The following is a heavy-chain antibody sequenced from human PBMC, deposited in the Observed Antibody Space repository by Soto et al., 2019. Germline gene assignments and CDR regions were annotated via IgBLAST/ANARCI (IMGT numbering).Heavy chain of an antibody. V-gene: IGHV3-23*01. J-gene: IGHJ4*01. CDR3: AKGPEYDILTGCDY. Sequence: EVQLLESGGGFVQPGESLRLSCAASGLTFSLSAMSWVRQAPGRGLDWVSSLSGGGSTTDYADSVKGRFTISRDNSKNTVHLQMNSLRAEDTAVYYCAKGPEYDILTGCDYWGHGALVTVSS. CDR1: GLTFSLSA. CDR2: LSGGGSTT. D-gene: IGHD3-9*01.